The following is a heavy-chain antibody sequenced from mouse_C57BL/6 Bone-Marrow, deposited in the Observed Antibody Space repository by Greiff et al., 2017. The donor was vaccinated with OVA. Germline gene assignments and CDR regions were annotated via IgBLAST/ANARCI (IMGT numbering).Heavy chain of an antibody. CDR1: GFTFSSYG. D-gene: IGHD2-3*01. J-gene: IGHJ2*01. CDR3: AGVTTDY. CDR2: ISSGGSYT. V-gene: IGHV5-6*01. Sequence: EVHLVESGGDLVKPGGSLKLSCAASGFTFSSYGMSWVRQTPDKRLEWVATISSGGSYTYYPDSVKGRFTISRDNAKNTLYLQMSSLKAEDTDMYYCAGVTTDYWGQGTTLTVSS.